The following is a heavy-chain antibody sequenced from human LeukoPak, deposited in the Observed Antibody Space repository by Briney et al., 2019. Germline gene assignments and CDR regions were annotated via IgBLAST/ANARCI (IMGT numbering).Heavy chain of an antibody. CDR2: IWYDGSNK. CDR1: GFTFSSYG. V-gene: IGHV3-30*02. Sequence: GGSLRLSCAASGFTFSSYGMHWVRQAPGKGLEWVAVIWYDGSNKYYADSVKGRFTISRDNSKNTLYLQMNSLRAEDTAVYYCAKTGIGEGGYYDSSGYYFDYWGQGTLVTVSS. J-gene: IGHJ4*02. D-gene: IGHD3-22*01. CDR3: AKTGIGEGGYYDSSGYYFDY.